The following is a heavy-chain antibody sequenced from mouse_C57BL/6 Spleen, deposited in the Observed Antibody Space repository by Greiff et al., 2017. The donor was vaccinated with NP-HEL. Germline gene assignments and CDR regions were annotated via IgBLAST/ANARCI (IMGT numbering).Heavy chain of an antibody. Sequence: EVQLVESGGGLVKPGGSLKLSCAASGFTFSSYAMSWVRQTPEKRLEWVATISDGGSYTYYPDNVKGRFTISRDNAKNNLYLQMSHLKSEDTAMYYCARVGGGFDYWGQGTTLTVSS. CDR3: ARVGGGFDY. J-gene: IGHJ2*01. CDR1: GFTFSSYA. CDR2: ISDGGSYT. V-gene: IGHV5-4*01.